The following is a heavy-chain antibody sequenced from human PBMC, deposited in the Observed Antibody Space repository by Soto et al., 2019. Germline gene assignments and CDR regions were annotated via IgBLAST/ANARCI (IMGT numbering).Heavy chain of an antibody. CDR2: INPNTGSI. J-gene: IGHJ5*02. Sequence: QVQLVQSGAEVKKPSASVRLSCKASGYRLSDYYIHWVRRAPVQGLEWMGIINPNTGSIKYAQNFRVRDTMTRDTSASTVYMELSSLRSEYTAIYSCARRQCSSGGCYVNWIDPWRQGTLVTVSS. D-gene: IGHD2-15*01. CDR1: GYRLSDYY. V-gene: IGHV1-46*01. CDR3: ARRQCSSGGCYVNWIDP.